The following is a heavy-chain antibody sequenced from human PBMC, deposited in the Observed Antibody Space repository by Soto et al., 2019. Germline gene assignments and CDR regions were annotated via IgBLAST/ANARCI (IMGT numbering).Heavy chain of an antibody. J-gene: IGHJ6*02. D-gene: IGHD2-2*01. CDR1: GFTFSNYW. CDR2: IKPDGSGK. CDR3: ARDCVPAASDYYGMDV. V-gene: IGHV3-7*01. Sequence: EVQLVESGGGLVQPGGSLRLSCAASGFTFSNYWMTWVRQAPGQGLEWVAKIKPDGSGKYYVDSVKGRFTISRDNAKNSLYLQRNSLKAEDCAVYYCARDCVPAASDYYGMDVWGQGTTVTVSS.